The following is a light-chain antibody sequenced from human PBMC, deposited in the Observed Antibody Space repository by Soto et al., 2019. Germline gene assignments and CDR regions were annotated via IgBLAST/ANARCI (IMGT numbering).Light chain of an antibody. CDR1: SSDVGAYNY. V-gene: IGLV2-14*01. Sequence: QSVLAQPASVSESPGQSITISCTGTSSDVGAYNYVSWFQQHPGKAPRLMIFEVNKRPSGISDRFSGSRSGNTASLTISGLQTEDEADYYCASFTTANTGLFGGGTKLTVL. J-gene: IGLJ2*01. CDR3: ASFTTANTGL. CDR2: EVN.